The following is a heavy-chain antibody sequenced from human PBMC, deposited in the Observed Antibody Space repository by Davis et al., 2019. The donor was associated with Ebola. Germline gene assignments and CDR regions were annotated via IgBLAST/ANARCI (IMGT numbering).Heavy chain of an antibody. CDR3: AKSPYGDYGLVSEFFHH. V-gene: IGHV3-23*01. CDR1: GFTFSSYA. D-gene: IGHD4-17*01. Sequence: GESLKISCAASGFTFSSYAMSWVRQAPGKGLEWVSGISATGDTPYYAASVKGRFTISRDNSKNTLYLQMNSLRAEDMAKYYCAKSPYGDYGLVSEFFHHWGQGTLVTVSS. J-gene: IGHJ1*01. CDR2: ISATGDTP.